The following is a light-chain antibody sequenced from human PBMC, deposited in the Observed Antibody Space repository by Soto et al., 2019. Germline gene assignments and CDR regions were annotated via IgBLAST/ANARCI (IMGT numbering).Light chain of an antibody. V-gene: IGKV3-20*01. Sequence: EIVFTQSPGTLSLSPGERATLSCRASQSVRNHYLAWFQQKPCQAPRLLIYGASNRATGIPDRFSGSGSGTDFTLTISRLEPEDSAVYYCQQYGSSGTFGQGTKVDNK. J-gene: IGKJ1*01. CDR3: QQYGSSGT. CDR2: GAS. CDR1: QSVRNHY.